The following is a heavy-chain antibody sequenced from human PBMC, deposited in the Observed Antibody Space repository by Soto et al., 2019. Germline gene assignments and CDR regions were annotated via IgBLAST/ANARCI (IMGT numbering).Heavy chain of an antibody. CDR1: GFTSSNYS. CDR3: AGGAMVSPYYYGLDV. V-gene: IGHV3-23*01. Sequence: EVRLLESGGGLVQPGGSLRLYCAGSGFTSSNYSMSWVRQAPGKGLEWVSTTSGSGHYIQYRDSVKGRFTISRDNSKNTPYLQTNSLRAEDKAVYYCAGGAMVSPYYYGLDVWGQGTTVTVSS. D-gene: IGHD3-10*01. CDR2: TSGSGHYI. J-gene: IGHJ6*02.